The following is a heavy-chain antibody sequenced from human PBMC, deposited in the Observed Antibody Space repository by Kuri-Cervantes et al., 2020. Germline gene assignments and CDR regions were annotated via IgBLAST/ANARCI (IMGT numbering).Heavy chain of an antibody. D-gene: IGHD1-26*01. CDR2: ISYDGSNK. V-gene: IGHV3-30*03. CDR3: ARGRWELLYYGMDV. Sequence: GGSLRLSCAASGFTFSSYGMHWVRQAPGKGLEWVAVISYDGSNKYYADSVKGRFTISRDNSKNTLYLQMNSLRAEDTAVYYCARGRWELLYYGMDVWGQGTTVTVSS. CDR1: GFTFSSYG. J-gene: IGHJ6*02.